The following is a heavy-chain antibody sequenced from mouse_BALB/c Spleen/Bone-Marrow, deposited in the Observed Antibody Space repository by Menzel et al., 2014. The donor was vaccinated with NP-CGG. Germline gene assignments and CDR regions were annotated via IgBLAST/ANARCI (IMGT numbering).Heavy chain of an antibody. V-gene: IGHV4-1*02. CDR3: SRLYYYGNFAY. CDR1: GFDFSRYW. D-gene: IGHD1-1*01. Sequence: EVQGVESGGGLVQPGGSLKLSCAASGFDFSRYWMSWVRQAPGKGLGWIGEINPDSSTINYTPSLKDKFIISRDNAKNTLCLQMSKVGSEDTALYYCSRLYYYGNFAYWGQGTLVTVSA. CDR2: INPDSSTI. J-gene: IGHJ3*01.